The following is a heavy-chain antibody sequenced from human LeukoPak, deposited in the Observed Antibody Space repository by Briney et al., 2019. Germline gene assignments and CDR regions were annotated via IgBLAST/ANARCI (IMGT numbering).Heavy chain of an antibody. CDR2: ISGSGGGT. Sequence: GGSLRLSCAASGFTFSSYAMSWVRQAPGKGLEWVSAISGSGGGTYYADSVKGRFTISRDNSKNTLYLQMNSLRAEDTAVYYCAKEPDSSGWYTVDYWGQGTLVTVSS. D-gene: IGHD6-19*01. V-gene: IGHV3-23*01. CDR3: AKEPDSSGWYTVDY. CDR1: GFTFSSYA. J-gene: IGHJ4*02.